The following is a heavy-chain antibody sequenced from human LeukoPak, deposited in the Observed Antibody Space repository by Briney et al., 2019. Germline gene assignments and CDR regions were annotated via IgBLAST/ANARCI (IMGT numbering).Heavy chain of an antibody. J-gene: IGHJ4*02. CDR3: ARGLEAGYSSGWYWFVGGPDYFDY. Sequence: ASVKVSCKSSGYTFTSYGISWVRQAPGQGFEWMGWISAYNGKTNYAQKLQGRVTMTTDTSTSTAYMELRSLRSDDTAVYYCARGLEAGYSSGWYWFVGGPDYFDYWGQGTLVTVSS. CDR1: GYTFTSYG. D-gene: IGHD6-19*01. V-gene: IGHV1-18*01. CDR2: ISAYNGKT.